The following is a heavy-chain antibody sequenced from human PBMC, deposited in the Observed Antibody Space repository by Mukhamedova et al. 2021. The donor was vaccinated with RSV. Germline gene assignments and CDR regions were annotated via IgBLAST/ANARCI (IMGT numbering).Heavy chain of an antibody. D-gene: IGHD2-2*01. CDR2: NGNT. Sequence: NGNTNYAQKLQGRVTMTTDTSTSTAYMELRSLRSDDTAVYYCASSLQVPAANHDAFDIWGQGTMVTVSS. V-gene: IGHV1-18*01. CDR3: ASSLQVPAANHDAFDI. J-gene: IGHJ3*02.